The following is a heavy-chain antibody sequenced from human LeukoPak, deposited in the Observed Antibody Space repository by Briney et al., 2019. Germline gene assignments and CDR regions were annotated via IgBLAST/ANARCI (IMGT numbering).Heavy chain of an antibody. J-gene: IGHJ5*02. CDR1: GHTFTGYY. Sequence: GASVKVSCKASGHTFTGYYMHWVRQAPGQGLEWMGWINPNSGGTNYAQKFQGRVTMTRDTSISTAYMELSRLRSDDTAVYYCARDLGYYDSSGYTDPWGQGTLVTVSS. CDR3: ARDLGYYDSSGYTDP. CDR2: INPNSGGT. V-gene: IGHV1-2*02. D-gene: IGHD3-22*01.